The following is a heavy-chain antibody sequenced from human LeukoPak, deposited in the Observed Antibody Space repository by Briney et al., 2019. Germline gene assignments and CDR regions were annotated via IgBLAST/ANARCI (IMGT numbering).Heavy chain of an antibody. J-gene: IGHJ5*02. CDR1: GGTFSSYA. V-gene: IGHV1-69*13. Sequence: SVKVSCKASGGTFSSYAISWVRQAPGQGLEWVGGIIPIFGTANYAQKFQGRVTITADESTSTAYMELSSLRSEDTAVYYCARDFAGTVVIPDNWFDPWGQGTLVTVSS. CDR2: IIPIFGTA. D-gene: IGHD3-22*01. CDR3: ARDFAGTVVIPDNWFDP.